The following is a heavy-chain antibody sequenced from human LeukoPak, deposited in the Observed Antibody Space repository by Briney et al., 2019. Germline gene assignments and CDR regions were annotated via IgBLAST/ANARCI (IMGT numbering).Heavy chain of an antibody. CDR2: IYHSGST. D-gene: IGHD2-2*01. J-gene: IGHJ3*02. V-gene: IGHV4-30-2*01. CDR3: ARDPGSTSANGAFDI. CDR1: GGSISSGSYY. Sequence: SQTLSLTCTVSGGSISSGSYYWSWIRQPPGKGLEWIGYIYHSGSTYYSPSLKSRVTISVDRSKNQFSLKLSSVTAADTAVYYCARDPGSTSANGAFDIWGQGTMVTVSS.